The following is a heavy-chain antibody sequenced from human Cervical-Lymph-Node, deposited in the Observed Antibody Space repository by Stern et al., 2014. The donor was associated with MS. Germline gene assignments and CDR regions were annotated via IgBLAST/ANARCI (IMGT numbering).Heavy chain of an antibody. Sequence: QVQLGQSGAEVKKPGSSVKVSCKASGGTFSNYAISWVRQAPGPGLEWMGGIILILGTAHYAQKFQDIVTITADESTSTVYMELRSLTSEDTAVYYCAGRTLAGYFDYWGQGALVTVSS. V-gene: IGHV1-69*01. CDR2: IILILGTA. D-gene: IGHD6-19*01. J-gene: IGHJ4*02. CDR1: GGTFSNYA. CDR3: AGRTLAGYFDY.